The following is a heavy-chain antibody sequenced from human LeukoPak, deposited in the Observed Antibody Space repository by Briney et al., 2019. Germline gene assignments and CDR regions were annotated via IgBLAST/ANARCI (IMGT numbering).Heavy chain of an antibody. Sequence: PGRSLRLSCAASGFTFSSYGMHWVRQAPGKGLEWVAVIWYDGSNKYYADSVKGRFTISRDNCKNTLYLQMNSLRAEDTAVYYCARPTMVRGVIGWFDPWGQGTLVTVSS. CDR1: GFTFSSYG. J-gene: IGHJ5*02. CDR3: ARPTMVRGVIGWFDP. CDR2: IWYDGSNK. D-gene: IGHD3-10*01. V-gene: IGHV3-33*01.